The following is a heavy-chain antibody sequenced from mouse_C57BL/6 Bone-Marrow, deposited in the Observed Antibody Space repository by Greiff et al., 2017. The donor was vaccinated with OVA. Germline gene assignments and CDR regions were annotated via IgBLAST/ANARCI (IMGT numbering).Heavy chain of an antibody. CDR1: GYAFSSSW. Sequence: QVQLKESGPELVKPGASVKISCKASGYAFSSSWMNWVKQRPGKGLEWIGRIYPGDGDTNYNGKFKGKATLTADKSSSTAYMQLSSLTSEDSAVYFCARTRDGYYFAYWGQGTLVTVSA. J-gene: IGHJ3*01. D-gene: IGHD2-3*01. CDR3: ARTRDGYYFAY. V-gene: IGHV1-82*01. CDR2: IYPGDGDT.